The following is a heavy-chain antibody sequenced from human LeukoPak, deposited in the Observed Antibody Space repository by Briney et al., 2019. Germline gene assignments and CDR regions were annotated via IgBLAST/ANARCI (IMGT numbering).Heavy chain of an antibody. J-gene: IGHJ3*01. D-gene: IGHD6-13*01. CDR1: GGSVTSGDYY. CDR3: AREGAATGTPRAFDL. V-gene: IGHV4-31*03. Sequence: SQTLSLTCTVSGGSVTSGDYYWTWIRQQPGKGLEWIGYIYYIGDTYYNPSLKSRLTMSVDTSKSQFSLKLRSLTAADTAVYYCAREGAATGTPRAFDLWGQGTMVTVSS. CDR2: IYYIGDT.